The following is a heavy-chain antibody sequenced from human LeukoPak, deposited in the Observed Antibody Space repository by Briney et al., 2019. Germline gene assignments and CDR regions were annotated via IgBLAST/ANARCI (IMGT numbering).Heavy chain of an antibody. V-gene: IGHV3-30-3*01. CDR1: GFTFSSYA. CDR2: ISYDGSNK. J-gene: IGHJ3*02. D-gene: IGHD2-15*01. Sequence: GGSLRLSCAASGFTFSSYAMHWVRQAPGKGLEWVAVISYDGSNKYYADSVKGRFTISRDNSKNTLYLQMNSLRAEDTAVYYCARAPGWRTNDAFDIWGQGTMVTVSS. CDR3: ARAPGWRTNDAFDI.